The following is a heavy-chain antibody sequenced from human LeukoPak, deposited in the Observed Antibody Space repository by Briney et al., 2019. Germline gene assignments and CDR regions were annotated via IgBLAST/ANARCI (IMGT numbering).Heavy chain of an antibody. V-gene: IGHV4-31*03. CDR2: IYHSGKT. D-gene: IGHD6-13*01. Sequence: PSETLSLTCTVSGDSISSSYYWSWCRQLPGKGLEWIGFIYHSGKTYYNPSHKSRFTISIDTSKNQFSLKVSSVTAADTAVYYCARDAGYYFDFWGQGTLVTVSS. CDR3: ARDAGYYFDF. J-gene: IGHJ4*02. CDR1: GDSISSSYY.